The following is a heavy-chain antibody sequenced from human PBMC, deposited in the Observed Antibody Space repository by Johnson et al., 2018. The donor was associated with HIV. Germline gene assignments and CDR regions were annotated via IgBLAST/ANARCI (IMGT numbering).Heavy chain of an antibody. J-gene: IGHJ3*02. D-gene: IGHD5-12*01. CDR2: ISSSGSTI. CDR3: ARVVAYDAFDI. V-gene: IGHV3-48*04. Sequence: VQLVESGGGVVRPGGSLRLSCAASGFTFDDYGMSWVRQAPGKGLEWVSYISSSGSTIYYADSVKGRFTISRDNAKNSLYLQMNSLRAEDTAVYYCARVVAYDAFDIWGQGTMVTVSS. CDR1: GFTFDDYG.